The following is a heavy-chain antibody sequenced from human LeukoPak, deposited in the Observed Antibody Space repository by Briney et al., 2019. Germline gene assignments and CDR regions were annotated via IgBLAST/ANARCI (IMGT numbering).Heavy chain of an antibody. J-gene: IGHJ4*02. V-gene: IGHV3-23*01. CDR3: AKVAHYYGSGSYYEYYFDY. CDR2: ISGSGGTT. CDR1: GFTFDDYA. D-gene: IGHD3-10*01. Sequence: PGRSLRLSCAASGFTFDDYAMHWVRHAPGKGLEWVSAISGSGGTTYHSDSVKGRFTISRDNSKNTLYLQMNSLRAEDMAVYYCAKVAHYYGSGSYYEYYFDYWGQGTLVTVSS.